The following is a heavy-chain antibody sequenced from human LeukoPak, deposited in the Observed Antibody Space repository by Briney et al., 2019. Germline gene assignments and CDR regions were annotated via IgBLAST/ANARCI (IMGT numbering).Heavy chain of an antibody. CDR1: GGSFSGYY. V-gene: IGHV4-34*01. D-gene: IGHD3-10*01. CDR2: INHSGST. Sequence: PSETLSLTCAVYGGSFSGYYWSWIRQPPGKGLEWIGEINHSGSTNYNPSLKSRVTISVDTSKNQFSLKLSSVTAADTAVYYCARRRSLWSGGYFDYWGQGTLVTVSS. CDR3: ARRRSLWSGGYFDY. J-gene: IGHJ4*02.